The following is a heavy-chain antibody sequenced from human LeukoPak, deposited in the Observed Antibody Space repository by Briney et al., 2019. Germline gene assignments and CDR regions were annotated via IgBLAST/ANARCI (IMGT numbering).Heavy chain of an antibody. J-gene: IGHJ4*02. Sequence: GESLKISCKGSGYSFTSYWIGWVRQMPGKGLEWMGIIYPGDSDTRYSPSFQGQVTISADKSISTAYLQWSSLKASDTAMYYCARQYCSGGSCYNFDYWGQGTLVTVSS. CDR3: ARQYCSGGSCYNFDY. V-gene: IGHV5-51*01. CDR2: IYPGDSDT. CDR1: GYSFTSYW. D-gene: IGHD2-15*01.